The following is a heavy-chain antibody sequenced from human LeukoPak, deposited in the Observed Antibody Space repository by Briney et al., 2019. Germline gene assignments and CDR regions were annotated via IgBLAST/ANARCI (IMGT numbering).Heavy chain of an antibody. CDR2: IYPGDSQT. Sequence: GESLKISCRGSGYSFSTYWIGWVRQMPGKGLEWMGIIYPGDSQTRYSPSFQGQVTISADRSISSAYLEWSSLKALETAIYYCESSLHSRQFESWGQGTLVTVSS. CDR3: ESSLHSRQFES. CDR1: GYSFSTYW. D-gene: IGHD6-13*01. J-gene: IGHJ4*02. V-gene: IGHV5-51*01.